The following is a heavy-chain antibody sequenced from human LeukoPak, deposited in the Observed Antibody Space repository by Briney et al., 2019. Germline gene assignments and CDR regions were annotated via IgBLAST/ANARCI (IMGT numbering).Heavy chain of an antibody. J-gene: IGHJ4*02. Sequence: GESLKISCKGSGYSFTSYWIRWVRQMPGKGLEWMGRIDPSDSYTNYSPSFQGHVTISADKSISTAYLQWSSLKASDTAMYYCARTAGVPAGPFDYWGQGTLVTVSS. CDR1: GYSFTSYW. V-gene: IGHV5-10-1*01. D-gene: IGHD2-2*01. CDR3: ARTAGVPAGPFDY. CDR2: IDPSDSYT.